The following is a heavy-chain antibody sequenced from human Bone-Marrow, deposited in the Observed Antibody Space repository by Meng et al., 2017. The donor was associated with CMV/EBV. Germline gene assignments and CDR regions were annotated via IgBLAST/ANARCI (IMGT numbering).Heavy chain of an antibody. Sequence: GESLKISCAASGFTFSSYSMNWVRQAPGKGLEWVSSISSSSSYIYYAGSVKGRFTISRDNAKNSLYLQMNSLRAEDTAVYYCARDPSTIFGVKYPYYFDYWGQGTLVTVSS. J-gene: IGHJ4*02. CDR1: GFTFSSYS. CDR3: ARDPSTIFGVKYPYYFDY. CDR2: ISSSSSYI. D-gene: IGHD3-3*01. V-gene: IGHV3-21*01.